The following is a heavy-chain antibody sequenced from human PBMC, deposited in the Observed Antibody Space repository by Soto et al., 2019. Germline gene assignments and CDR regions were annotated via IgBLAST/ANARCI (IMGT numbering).Heavy chain of an antibody. J-gene: IGHJ4*02. D-gene: IGHD5-12*01. CDR1: GVTFSRQD. CDR3: ATNEGRDGYSFDY. CDR2: IIPIFGTP. Sequence: ASVKVSCKASGVTFSRQDMRWVRQAPGQGLEWMGGIIPIFGTPQYAEKFQDRVTITADESTSTAYMELSSLTSEDTAVYYCATNEGRDGYSFDYWVQGTLVTVSS. V-gene: IGHV1-69*13.